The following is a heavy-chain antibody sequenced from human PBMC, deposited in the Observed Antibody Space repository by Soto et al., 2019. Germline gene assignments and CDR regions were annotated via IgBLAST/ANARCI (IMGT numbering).Heavy chain of an antibody. CDR3: TSDTFGLRDT. Sequence: MQMVESGGGSVQPGGSLRLSCAASGFPFSYYWMHWVRQTPGKGLVWVSRINPAGTITNYADSVEGRFTISRDNADSALFLQMNSLSAEDTAIYYCTSDTFGLRDTWGQGTLVTVSS. D-gene: IGHD3-16*01. CDR2: INPAGTIT. J-gene: IGHJ5*02. V-gene: IGHV3-74*01. CDR1: GFPFSYYW.